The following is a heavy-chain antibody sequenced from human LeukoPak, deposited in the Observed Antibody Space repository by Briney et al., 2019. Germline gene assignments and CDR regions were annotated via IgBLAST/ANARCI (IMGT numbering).Heavy chain of an antibody. CDR3: ARSGYDDGSYYYYYYMDV. J-gene: IGHJ6*03. D-gene: IGHD5-12*01. V-gene: IGHV4-61*01. CDR1: GISISSGSYY. CDR2: IYYSGST. Sequence: SQTLSLTCTVSGISISSGSYYWSWIRQPPGKGQEWIGYIYYSGSTNYNPSLKSRVTISVDTSKNQFSLKLSSVTAADTAVYYCARSGYDDGSYYYYYYMDVWGKGTTVTISS.